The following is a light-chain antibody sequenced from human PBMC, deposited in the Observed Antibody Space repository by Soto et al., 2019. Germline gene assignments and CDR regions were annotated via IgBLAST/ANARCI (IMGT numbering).Light chain of an antibody. V-gene: IGKV1-27*01. J-gene: IGKJ3*01. CDR1: HDIGNS. Sequence: DSQMNQSPSSLSASVGDRVTITCRAGHDIGNSLAWYQQKPGQVPKLLIFAASTLQSGVPSRFSGSGSGTDFTLNINNLQPDDDATYYGQKYNGAPPLFSFGPGTKGDI. CDR2: AAS. CDR3: QKYNGAPPLFS.